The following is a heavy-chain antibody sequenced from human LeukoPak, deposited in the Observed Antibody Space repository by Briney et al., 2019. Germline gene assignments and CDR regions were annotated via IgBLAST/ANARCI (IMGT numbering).Heavy chain of an antibody. J-gene: IGHJ5*02. V-gene: IGHV4-34*01. CDR2: INHSGST. D-gene: IGHD3-3*01. Sequence: SETLSLTCAVYGGSFSGYYWSWIRQPPGKGLEWIGEINHSGSTNYNPSLKSRVTISVDTSKNQFSLKLSSVTAADTAVYYCASTLQPDGVVTYNWFDPWGQGTLVTVSS. CDR1: GGSFSGYY. CDR3: ASTLQPDGVVTYNWFDP.